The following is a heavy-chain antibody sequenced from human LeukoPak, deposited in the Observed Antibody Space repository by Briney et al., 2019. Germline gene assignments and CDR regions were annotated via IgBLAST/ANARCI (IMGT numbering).Heavy chain of an antibody. Sequence: ASVKVSCKASGYMFTGYYMHWVRQAPGQGLEWMGWINPDSGGTNYAQKFQGRVTMTRDTSISTAYMELSSLRSDDTAVYYCARGYCSGDCFTLFDYWGQGTLVTVSS. CDR3: ARGYCSGDCFTLFDY. CDR1: GYMFTGYY. D-gene: IGHD2-21*02. J-gene: IGHJ4*02. CDR2: INPDSGGT. V-gene: IGHV1-2*02.